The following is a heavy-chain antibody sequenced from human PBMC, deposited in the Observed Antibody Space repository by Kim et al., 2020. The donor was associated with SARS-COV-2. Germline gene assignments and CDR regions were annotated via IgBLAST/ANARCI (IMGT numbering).Heavy chain of an antibody. CDR3: ARQLSPPYYDFWSGYYKHYCDYGMYV. J-gene: IGHJ6*02. CDR1: GYSFTSYW. CDR2: IDPSDSYT. Sequence: GESLKISCKGSGYSFTSYWISWVRQMPGKGLEWMGRIDPSDSYTNYSPSFQGHVTISADKSISTAYLQWSSLKASDTAMYYCARQLSPPYYDFWSGYYKHYCDYGMYVWGQGTTVTVSS. V-gene: IGHV5-10-1*01. D-gene: IGHD3-3*01.